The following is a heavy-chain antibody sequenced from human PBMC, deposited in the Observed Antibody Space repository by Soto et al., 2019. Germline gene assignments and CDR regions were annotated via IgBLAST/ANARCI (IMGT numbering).Heavy chain of an antibody. J-gene: IGHJ6*02. V-gene: IGHV3-30*03. CDR1: GFTFSSYL. CDR3: AIDMDTAMVDGMDF. CDR2: ISYDGSNK. D-gene: IGHD5-18*01. Sequence: PGGSLRLSCAAYGFTFSSYLMYWVRHAPGKGLEWVAVISYDGSNKYYADSVKGRFTISRDNSKNTLYLQMNSLRAEDTAVYYCAIDMDTAMVDGMDFWGRGTTVTVSS.